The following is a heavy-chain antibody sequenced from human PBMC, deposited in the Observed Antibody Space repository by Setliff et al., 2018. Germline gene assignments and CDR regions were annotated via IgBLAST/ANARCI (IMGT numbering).Heavy chain of an antibody. D-gene: IGHD2-15*01. V-gene: IGHV3-33*06. CDR3: AKEAANYYHMDV. Sequence: GGSLRLSCAASGFTFSSYGMHWVRQAPGKGLEWVAVIWYDGSNKYYADSVKGRFTISRDNSKNTLYLQMNSLRAEDTAVYYCAKEAANYYHMDVWGKGTTVTVSS. CDR1: GFTFSSYG. CDR2: IWYDGSNK. J-gene: IGHJ6*03.